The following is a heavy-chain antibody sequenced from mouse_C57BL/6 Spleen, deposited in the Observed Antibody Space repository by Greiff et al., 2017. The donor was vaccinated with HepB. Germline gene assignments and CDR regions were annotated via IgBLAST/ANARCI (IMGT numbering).Heavy chain of an antibody. CDR2: IHPNSGST. J-gene: IGHJ2*01. CDR3: ARHGGSSYLFDY. D-gene: IGHD1-1*01. V-gene: IGHV1-64*01. CDR1: GYTFTSYW. Sequence: QVQLKQPGAELVKPGASVKLSCKASGYTFTSYWMHWVKQRPGQGLEWIGMIHPNSGSTNYNEKFKSKATLTVDKSSSTAYMQLSSLTSEDSAVYYCARHGGSSYLFDYWGQGTTLTVSS.